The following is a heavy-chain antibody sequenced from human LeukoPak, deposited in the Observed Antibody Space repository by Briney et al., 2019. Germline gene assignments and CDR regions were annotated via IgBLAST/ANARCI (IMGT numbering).Heavy chain of an antibody. CDR1: GGTFSSYA. Sequence: SVKVSCKASGGTFSSYAISWVRQAPGQGLGWMGGIIPIFGTANYAQKFQGRVTITTDESTSTAYMELSSLRSEDTAVYYCARAPMVRGVIKYYFDYWGQGTLVTVSS. D-gene: IGHD3-10*01. J-gene: IGHJ4*02. CDR3: ARAPMVRGVIKYYFDY. CDR2: IIPIFGTA. V-gene: IGHV1-69*05.